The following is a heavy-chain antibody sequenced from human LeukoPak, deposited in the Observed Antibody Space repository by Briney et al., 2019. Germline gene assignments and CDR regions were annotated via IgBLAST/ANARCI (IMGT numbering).Heavy chain of an antibody. CDR2: TYYRSKWYN. CDR1: RDSVSSNSAT. V-gene: IGHV6-1*01. Sequence: SQTLSLTCAISRDSVSSNSATWGWIRQSPSRGLEWLGRTYYRSKWYNDYAVSVRSRITINPDTSKNQFSLQLNSVTPEDTAIYYCARRMVLGIEAFDVWGQGTMVTVSS. D-gene: IGHD7-27*01. J-gene: IGHJ3*01. CDR3: ARRMVLGIEAFDV.